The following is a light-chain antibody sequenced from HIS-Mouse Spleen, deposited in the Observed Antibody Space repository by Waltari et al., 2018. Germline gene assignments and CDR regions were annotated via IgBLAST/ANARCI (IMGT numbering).Light chain of an antibody. CDR1: SSNLGSNY. Sequence: QSVLTQPPSASGTPGQRVTISCSGSSSNLGSNYVYWYQQLQGTAPKLLIYRNNQRPSGVPDRFSGSKSGTSASLAISGLRSEDEADYYCAAWDDSLSGVVFGGGTKLTVL. V-gene: IGLV1-47*01. CDR3: AAWDDSLSGVV. CDR2: RNN. J-gene: IGLJ2*01.